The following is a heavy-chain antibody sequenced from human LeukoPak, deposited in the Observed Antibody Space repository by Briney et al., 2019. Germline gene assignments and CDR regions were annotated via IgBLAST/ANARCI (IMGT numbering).Heavy chain of an antibody. D-gene: IGHD6-13*01. CDR1: GFTFSSYS. CDR2: IKQDGSEK. V-gene: IGHV3-7*01. Sequence: PGGSLRLSCAASGFTFSSYSMNWVRQAPGKGLEWVANIKQDGSEKYYVDSVKGRFTISRDNAKNSLYLQMNSLRAEDTAVYYCARDSTIISSSWLNWFDPWGQGTLVTVSS. CDR3: ARDSTIISSSWLNWFDP. J-gene: IGHJ5*02.